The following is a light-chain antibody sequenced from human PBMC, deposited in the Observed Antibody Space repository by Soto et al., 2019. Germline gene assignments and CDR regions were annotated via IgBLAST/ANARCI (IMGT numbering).Light chain of an antibody. J-gene: IGLJ1*01. V-gene: IGLV2-8*01. Sequence: QSALTQPPSASGSPGQSVTISCTGTSSDVGGYNYVSWYQQHPGKAPKLMIYEVSKRPSGVPDRFSGSKSGNTASLTVSGLQAEDEADYYCSSYAGSNNPFLFGTGTKVTVL. CDR1: SSDVGGYNY. CDR2: EVS. CDR3: SSYAGSNNPFL.